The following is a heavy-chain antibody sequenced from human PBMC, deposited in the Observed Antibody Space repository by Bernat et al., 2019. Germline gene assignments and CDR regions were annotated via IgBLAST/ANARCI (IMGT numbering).Heavy chain of an antibody. CDR3: ARGRSNYWFDP. Sequence: QVQLQQWGAGLLKPSETLSLTCAVYGGSFSGYYWSWIRQPPGKGLEWIGEINHSGSTNYNPSLQSRVTISVDTSKNQFSLKLSSVTAADTAVYYCARGRSNYWFDPWGQGTLVTVSS. CDR1: GGSFSGYY. CDR2: INHSGST. J-gene: IGHJ5*02. D-gene: IGHD4-11*01. V-gene: IGHV4-34*01.